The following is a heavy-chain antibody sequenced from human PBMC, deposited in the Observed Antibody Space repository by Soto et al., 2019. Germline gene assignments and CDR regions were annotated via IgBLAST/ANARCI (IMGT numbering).Heavy chain of an antibody. Sequence: LSLTCTVSGGSISSYYWSWIRQPPGKGLEWIGYIYYSGSTNYNPSLKSRVTISVDTSKNQFSLKLSSVTAADTAVYYCARDESSGYFLDYWGQGTLVTVSS. J-gene: IGHJ4*02. CDR1: GGSISSYY. V-gene: IGHV4-59*01. CDR2: IYYSGST. CDR3: ARDESSGYFLDY. D-gene: IGHD3-22*01.